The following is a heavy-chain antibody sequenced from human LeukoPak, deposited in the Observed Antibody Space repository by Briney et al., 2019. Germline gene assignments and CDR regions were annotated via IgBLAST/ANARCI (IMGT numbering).Heavy chain of an antibody. J-gene: IGHJ3*02. CDR1: GFTFSNYW. V-gene: IGHV3-7*01. CDR3: VTSRGDYYDSSGYSYDAFDI. CDR2: IKQDGSEK. Sequence: GGSLRLSCAASGFTFSNYWMSWVRQAPGKGLEWVANIKQDGSEKYYVDSVKGRFTISRDNAKNSLYLQMNSLRVEDTAVYYCVTSRGDYYDSSGYSYDAFDIWGQGTMVTVSS. D-gene: IGHD3-22*01.